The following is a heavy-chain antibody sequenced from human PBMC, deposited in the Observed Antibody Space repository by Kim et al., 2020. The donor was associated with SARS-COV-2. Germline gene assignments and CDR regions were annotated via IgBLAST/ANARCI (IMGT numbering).Heavy chain of an antibody. J-gene: IGHJ6*02. CDR2: IYYSGST. V-gene: IGHV4-59*13. CDR3: ARDVKRGPGIAAAGYYYYGMDV. D-gene: IGHD6-13*01. Sequence: SETLSLTCTVSGGSISSYYWSWIRQPPGKGLEWIGYIYYSGSTNYNPSLKSRVTISVDTSKNQFSLKLSSVTAADTAVYYCARDVKRGPGIAAAGYYYYGMDVWGQGTTVTVSS. CDR1: GGSISSYY.